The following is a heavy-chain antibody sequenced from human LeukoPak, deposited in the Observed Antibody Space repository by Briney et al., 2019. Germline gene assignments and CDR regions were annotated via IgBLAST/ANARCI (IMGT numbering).Heavy chain of an antibody. V-gene: IGHV3-74*01. J-gene: IGHJ4*02. Sequence: GGSLRLSCAASGFTFSSYWMHWVRQAPGKGLVWVSRINSDGSSTSYADSVEGRFTISRDNSKNTLYLQMNSLRAEDTAVYYCAKQSSTSCYADADYWGQGTLVTVSS. CDR3: AKQSSTSCYADADY. CDR2: INSDGSST. CDR1: GFTFSSYW. D-gene: IGHD2-2*01.